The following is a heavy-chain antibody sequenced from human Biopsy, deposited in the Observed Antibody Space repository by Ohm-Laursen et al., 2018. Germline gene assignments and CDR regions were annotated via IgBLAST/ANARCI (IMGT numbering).Heavy chain of an antibody. Sequence: SLRLSCAAPGFTFSSYAMTWFRQAPGEGLEWVSTISGNSDIIYDTDSVKGRFTISRDNSKNTLYLQLSSLRPEDTAVYYCAKDLAIFDYPSFSGLDVWGQGTSVTVS. D-gene: IGHD3-3*01. CDR1: GFTFSSYA. CDR2: ISGNSDII. V-gene: IGHV3-23*01. CDR3: AKDLAIFDYPSFSGLDV. J-gene: IGHJ6*02.